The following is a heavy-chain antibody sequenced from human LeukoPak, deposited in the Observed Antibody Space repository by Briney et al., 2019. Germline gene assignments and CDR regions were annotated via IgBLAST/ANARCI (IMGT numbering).Heavy chain of an antibody. V-gene: IGHV3-23*01. CDR3: TTGYCSSTSCYAGAYYYYYGMDV. J-gene: IGHJ6*02. CDR1: GFTFSILA. CDR2: ISGSGGST. D-gene: IGHD2-2*01. Sequence: GGSLRLSCAASGFTFSILAMNWVRQAPGKGLEWVSAISGSGGSTYYADFVKGRFTISRDNSKNTPYLQMNSLKTEDTAVYYCTTGYCSSTSCYAGAYYYYYGMDVWGQGTTVTVSS.